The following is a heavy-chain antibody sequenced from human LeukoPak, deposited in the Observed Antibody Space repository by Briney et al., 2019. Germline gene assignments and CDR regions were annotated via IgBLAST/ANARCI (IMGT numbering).Heavy chain of an antibody. D-gene: IGHD4-17*01. CDR2: IYHSGST. CDR1: GGSISSGGYS. J-gene: IGHJ3*02. V-gene: IGHV4-30-2*01. Sequence: MASETLSLTCAVSGGSISSGGYSWSWIRQPPGKGLEWIGYIYHSGSTYYNPSLKSRVTISVDRSKNQFSLKLSFVTAEDTAVYYCARREKIHFHTTGVFDIWGQGTMVTVSS. CDR3: ARREKIHFHTTGVFDI.